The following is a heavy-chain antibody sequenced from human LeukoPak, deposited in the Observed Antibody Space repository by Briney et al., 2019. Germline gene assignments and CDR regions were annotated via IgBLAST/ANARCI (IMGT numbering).Heavy chain of an antibody. J-gene: IGHJ4*02. V-gene: IGHV4-34*01. CDR3: ARDLGWGSSGWYDY. Sequence: SETLSLSCAVYGETFSGYYWSWIRQPPGKGLEWIGEIDQSGSTNYNPSLKSRVTMSVDKSKNQFSLKLSSVTAADTAVYYCARDLGWGSSGWYDYWGQGTLVTVSS. CDR2: IDQSGST. D-gene: IGHD6-19*01. CDR1: GETFSGYY.